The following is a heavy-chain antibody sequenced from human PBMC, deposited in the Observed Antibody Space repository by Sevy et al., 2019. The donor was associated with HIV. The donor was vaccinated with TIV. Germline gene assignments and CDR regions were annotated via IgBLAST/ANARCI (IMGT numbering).Heavy chain of an antibody. CDR3: AKRDIVVVVAATNFDY. V-gene: IGHV3-23*01. CDR1: GFTFSSYA. J-gene: IGHJ4*02. CDR2: ISGSGGST. D-gene: IGHD2-15*01. Sequence: GGSLRLSCAASGFTFSSYAMSWVRQAPGKGLEWVSAISGSGGSTYYADSVKGRFTISRDNSKNTLYLQMNSLRAEDTAVYYCAKRDIVVVVAATNFDYWGQGTLLTVSS.